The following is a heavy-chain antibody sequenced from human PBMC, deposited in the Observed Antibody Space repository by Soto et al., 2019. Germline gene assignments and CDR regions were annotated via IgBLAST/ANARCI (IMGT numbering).Heavy chain of an antibody. CDR1: GDSMNPYY. J-gene: IGHJ4*02. V-gene: IGHV4-59*01. D-gene: IGHD6-19*01. Sequence: QVQLQESGPGLVKPSETLSLTCTVSGDSMNPYYWSWIRQPPGKGLEWIGYNYFSGSTNFHPSLKSRVTFSLDTSKRQFFLKLTSVTAADTAVYYCARAWAVPGSHWGDWGRGTLVTVSS. CDR3: ARAWAVPGSHWGD. CDR2: NYFSGST.